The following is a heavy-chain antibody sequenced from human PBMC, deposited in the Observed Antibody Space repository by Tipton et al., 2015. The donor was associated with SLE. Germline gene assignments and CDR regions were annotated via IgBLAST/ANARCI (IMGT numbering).Heavy chain of an antibody. CDR3: ARDGRYYDFWSGMGTFDI. CDR2: MYYSGST. CDR1: GDSIISSSYY. V-gene: IGHV4-39*07. J-gene: IGHJ3*02. Sequence: LRLSCSVSGDSIISSSYYWGWIRQPPGKGLEWIGSMYYSGSTYYNPSLKSRVTISVDTSKNQFSLMLRSVTAADTAVYYCARDGRYYDFWSGMGTFDIWGQGTMVTVSS. D-gene: IGHD3-3*01.